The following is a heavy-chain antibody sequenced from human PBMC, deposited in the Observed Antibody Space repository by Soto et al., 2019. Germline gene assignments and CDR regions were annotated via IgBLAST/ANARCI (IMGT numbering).Heavy chain of an antibody. CDR1: GGSISSAGYY. CDR3: ARDRSSRHNVYTKGMDG. V-gene: IGHV4-31*03. CDR2: IYYSRST. J-gene: IGHJ6*02. Sequence: QVQLQESGPGLVKPSQTLSLTCTVSGGSISSAGYYWSWIRQHPEKRLEWIGYIYYSRSTYYNPSLKSRVTISVETFDNQFSLQLSSVTAAHTAVYCCARDRSSRHNVYTKGMDGWCQGTTVTVAS. D-gene: IGHD1-1*01.